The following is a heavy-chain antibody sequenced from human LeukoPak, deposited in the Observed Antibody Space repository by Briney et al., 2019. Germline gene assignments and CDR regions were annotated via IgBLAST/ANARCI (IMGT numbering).Heavy chain of an antibody. CDR1: GYTFTGYY. V-gene: IGHV1-2*02. J-gene: IGHJ4*02. D-gene: IGHD6-6*01. CDR3: ARQQLVQEPVPFFDY. CDR2: INPNSGGT. Sequence: GASVKVSCKASGYTFTGYYMHWVRQAPGQGLEWMGWINPNSGGTNYAQKFQGRVTMTRDTSISTAYMELSRLRSDDTAVYYCARQQLVQEPVPFFDYWGQGTLVTVSS.